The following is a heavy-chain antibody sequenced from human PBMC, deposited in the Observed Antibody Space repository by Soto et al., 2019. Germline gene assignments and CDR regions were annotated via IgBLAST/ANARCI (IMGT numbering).Heavy chain of an antibody. CDR1: GFTFSSYA. Sequence: QVQLVESGGGVVQPGRSLRLSCAASGFTFSSYAMHWVRQAPGKGLEWVAVISYDGSNKYYADSVKGRFTISRDNSKNTLYLQMNSLRAEYTAVYYCARDRDKSGTTPFDYWGQGTLVTVSS. CDR2: ISYDGSNK. J-gene: IGHJ4*02. CDR3: ARDRDKSGTTPFDY. V-gene: IGHV3-30-3*01. D-gene: IGHD1-1*01.